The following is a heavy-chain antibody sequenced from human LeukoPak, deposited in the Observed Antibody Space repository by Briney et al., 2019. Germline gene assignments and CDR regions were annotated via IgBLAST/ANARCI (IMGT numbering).Heavy chain of an antibody. D-gene: IGHD6-6*01. Sequence: SETLSLTCAVSGGSISSGDYYWSWIRQHPGEGLEWIGYIYYSGSTYYNPSLKSRLTISVDTSKNQFSLKLSSVTAADTAVYYCAGLYTSFRAFDTWGQGTMVTVSS. CDR3: AGLYTSFRAFDT. CDR1: GGSISSGDYY. CDR2: IYYSGST. J-gene: IGHJ3*02. V-gene: IGHV4-31*11.